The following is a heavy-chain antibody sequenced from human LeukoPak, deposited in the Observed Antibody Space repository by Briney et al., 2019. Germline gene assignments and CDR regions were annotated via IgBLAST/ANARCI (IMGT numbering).Heavy chain of an antibody. J-gene: IGHJ6*03. CDR3: ARRHYYYSYMDI. V-gene: IGHV4-39*01. CDR2: IYYSGST. Sequence: KASETLSLTCTVSGGSISSSSYYWGWIRQPPGTGLEWIGSIYYSGSTYYSPSLKSRVTISVDTSKNQFSLKLNSVTAADTAVHYCARRHYYYSYMDIWGKGTTVTISS. CDR1: GGSISSSSYY.